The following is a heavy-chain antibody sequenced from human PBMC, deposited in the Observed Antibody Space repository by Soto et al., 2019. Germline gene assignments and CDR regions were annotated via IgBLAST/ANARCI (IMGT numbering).Heavy chain of an antibody. J-gene: IGHJ5*02. CDR3: SKDDTRSPGSWFDP. D-gene: IGHD2-2*01. CDR1: GSTFGSYA. CDR2: IRGCGGST. Sequence: GGSLRLSCAASGSTFGSYAMSWVRQAPGKGLEWVSAIRGCGGSTYYADSVKGRFTISRDNSKNTLYLQMNTLRSEDTAVYYCSKDDTRSPGSWFDPWGQGTLVTVSS. V-gene: IGHV3-23*01.